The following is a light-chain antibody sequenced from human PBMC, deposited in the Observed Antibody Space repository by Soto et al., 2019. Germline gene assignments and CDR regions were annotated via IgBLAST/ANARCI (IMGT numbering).Light chain of an antibody. CDR1: SGHSNYA. CDR2: LNSDGSQ. J-gene: IGLJ2*01. CDR3: QTWGTGIRV. V-gene: IGLV4-69*01. Sequence: QSVLTQSPSASASLGASVKLTCTLSSGHSNYAIAWHQQQPEKGPRYLMKLNSDGSQSKGDGIPDRFSGSSSGAERYLTISSLQSDDEADYYCQTWGTGIRVFGGGTQLTVL.